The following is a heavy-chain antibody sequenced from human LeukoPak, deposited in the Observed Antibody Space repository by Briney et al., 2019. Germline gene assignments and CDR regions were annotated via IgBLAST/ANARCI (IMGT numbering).Heavy chain of an antibody. J-gene: IGHJ3*02. Sequence: ASVKVSCKVSGYTLTELSMHWVRQAPGKGLEWMGGFDPEDGETIYAQKFQGRVTMTEDTSTDTAYMELSSLRSEDTAVYYCATLQIAVAGTEDAFDIWGQGTMVTVSS. V-gene: IGHV1-24*01. CDR1: GYTLTELS. CDR3: ATLQIAVAGTEDAFDI. D-gene: IGHD6-19*01. CDR2: FDPEDGET.